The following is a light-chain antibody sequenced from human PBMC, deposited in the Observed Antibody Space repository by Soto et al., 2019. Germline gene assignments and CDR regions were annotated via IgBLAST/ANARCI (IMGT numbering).Light chain of an antibody. CDR3: QQYYSTPWT. V-gene: IGKV4-1*01. CDR1: QTVLYSSNNNNY. J-gene: IGKJ1*01. CDR2: WAS. Sequence: DIVMTQSPDSLAVSLGERATINCKSSQTVLYSSNNNNYLAWYQQKPGQPPKLLIYWASTRESGVPDRFSGSGSGTDFTLTISSLQADDVAISYCQQYYSTPWTFGPGTKVDIK.